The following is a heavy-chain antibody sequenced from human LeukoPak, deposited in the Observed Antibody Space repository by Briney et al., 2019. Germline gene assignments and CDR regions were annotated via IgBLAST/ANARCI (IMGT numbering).Heavy chain of an antibody. D-gene: IGHD3-10*01. CDR3: AMTHPLVRGPMNDYYYYYYMDV. J-gene: IGHJ6*03. V-gene: IGHV1-18*01. CDR2: ISAYNGNT. Sequence: ASVKVSCKASGYTFTSYGISWVRQAPGQGLEWMGWISAYNGNTNYAQKLQGRVTMTTDTSTSTAYMELRSLRSDDTAVYYCAMTHPLVRGPMNDYYYYYYMDVWGKGTTVTISS. CDR1: GYTFTSYG.